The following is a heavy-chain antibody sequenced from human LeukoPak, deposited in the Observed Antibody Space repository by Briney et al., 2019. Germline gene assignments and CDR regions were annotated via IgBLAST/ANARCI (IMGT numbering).Heavy chain of an antibody. D-gene: IGHD1-26*01. V-gene: IGHV4-61*02. CDR3: ARGSGSYLSY. J-gene: IGHJ4*02. Sequence: SETLSLTCTVSDGSISSGSYYWSWIRQPAGKGLEWIGRIYTSGSTNYNPSLKSRVTISVDTSKNQFSLKLSSVTAADTAVYYCARGSGSYLSYWGQGTLVTASS. CDR1: DGSISSGSYY. CDR2: IYTSGST.